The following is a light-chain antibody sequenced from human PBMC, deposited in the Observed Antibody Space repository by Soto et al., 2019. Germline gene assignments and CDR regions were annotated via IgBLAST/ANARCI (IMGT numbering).Light chain of an antibody. CDR1: QTVSSN. CDR2: GAS. V-gene: IGKV3-15*01. J-gene: IGKJ1*01. Sequence: EIVMTQSPATLSVSPGARATLSCRASQTVSSNLAWYQQKPGQAPRLLIYGASTRATGIPARFSGSGSGTEFTLTISSLQSEDFAVYYCQQYNNWPPRDAFGQGTKVEMK. CDR3: QQYNNWPPRDA.